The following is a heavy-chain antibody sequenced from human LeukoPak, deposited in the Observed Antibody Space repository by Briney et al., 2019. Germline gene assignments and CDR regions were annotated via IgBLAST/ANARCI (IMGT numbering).Heavy chain of an antibody. V-gene: IGHV4-4*08. CDR3: ARDKRHYYDSTGYNYMDV. CDR1: GGSISSYY. CDR2: IYSSGST. J-gene: IGHJ6*03. Sequence: SETLSLTCTVSGGSISSYYWSWIRQPPGKGLEWIGYIYSSGSTNYNPSLKSRVTISVDTSKNQFSLNLSSVTAADTAVYYCARDKRHYYDSTGYNYMDVWGKGTTVTVSS. D-gene: IGHD3-22*01.